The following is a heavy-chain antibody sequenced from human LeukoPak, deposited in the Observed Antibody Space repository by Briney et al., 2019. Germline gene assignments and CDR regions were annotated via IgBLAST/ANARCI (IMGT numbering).Heavy chain of an antibody. J-gene: IGHJ4*02. CDR3: AKGVTMIVVVPMEPFDY. D-gene: IGHD3-22*01. CDR2: ISYDGSNK. CDR1: GFTFSSYG. V-gene: IGHV3-30*18. Sequence: PGGSLRLSCAASGFTFSSYGMHWVRQAPGKGLEWVAVISYDGSNKYYADSVKGRFTISRDNSKNTLYLQMNSLRAEDTAVYYCAKGVTMIVVVPMEPFDYWGQGTLVTVSS.